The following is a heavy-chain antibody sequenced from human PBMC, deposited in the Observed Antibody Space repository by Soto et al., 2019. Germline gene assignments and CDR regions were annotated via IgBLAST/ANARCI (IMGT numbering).Heavy chain of an antibody. V-gene: IGHV3-53*01. D-gene: IGHD5-18*01. CDR1: GFNFGTFW. CDR3: ARVKLMGSYGRLYYYYGMDV. Sequence: GGSLRLSCAASGFNFGTFWMSWVRQAPGKGLEWVSVIYSGGSTYYADSVKGRFTISRDNSKNTLYLQMNSLRAEDTAVYYCARVKLMGSYGRLYYYYGMDVWGQGTTVTVSS. CDR2: IYSGGST. J-gene: IGHJ6*02.